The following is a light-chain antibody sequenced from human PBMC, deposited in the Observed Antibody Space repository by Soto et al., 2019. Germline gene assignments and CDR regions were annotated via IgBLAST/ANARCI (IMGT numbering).Light chain of an antibody. CDR3: QQLNSYPPT. CDR1: QGISSY. Sequence: DIQLTQSPSFLSASVGDRVTITCRASQGISSYLAWYQQKPGKAPKLLIYDASTLQSGVSSRFSGSGSGTEFTLTICSLQPEDFATYYYQQLNSYPPTFGQGTRLEIK. CDR2: DAS. J-gene: IGKJ5*01. V-gene: IGKV1-9*01.